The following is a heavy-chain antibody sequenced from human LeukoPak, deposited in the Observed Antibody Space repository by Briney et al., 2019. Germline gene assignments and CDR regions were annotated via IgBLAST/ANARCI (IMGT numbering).Heavy chain of an antibody. D-gene: IGHD6-19*01. V-gene: IGHV3-21*01. Sequence: GSLRLSCAASGFTFSGSTMNWVRQAPGKGLEWVSFISTSSSYIYYADSARGRFTISRDNAKNSLYLQMNSLRAEDTAVYYCARQQWLDGAYYFDYWGQGTLVTVSS. CDR1: GFTFSGST. CDR3: ARQQWLDGAYYFDY. J-gene: IGHJ4*02. CDR2: ISTSSSYI.